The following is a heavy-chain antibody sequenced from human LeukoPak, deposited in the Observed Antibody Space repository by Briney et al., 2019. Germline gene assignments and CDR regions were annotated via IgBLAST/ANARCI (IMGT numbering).Heavy chain of an antibody. CDR1: GFIVSGNY. J-gene: IGHJ4*02. V-gene: IGHV3-53*01. D-gene: IGHD6-13*01. CDR3: ARGIAAAGPFDY. CDR2: IYNGGNT. Sequence: GGSLRLSCAASGFIVSGNYMSWVRQAPGKGLEWVSVIYNGGNTYYADSVKGRFTISRDNSKNTLYLQMNSLRAEDTALYYCARGIAAAGPFDYWGQGTLVTVSS.